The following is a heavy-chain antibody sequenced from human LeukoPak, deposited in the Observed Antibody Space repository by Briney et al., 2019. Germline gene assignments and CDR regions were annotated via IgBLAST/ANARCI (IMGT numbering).Heavy chain of an antibody. J-gene: IGHJ4*02. V-gene: IGHV4-59*11. CDR2: IYDSGST. Sequence: SESLSLTCTVSGGSISSHYWSWIRQPPGKGLEWIGYIYDSGSTNYNPSLKSRVSISASTSNNHFSLKLSPVTAADTAVYYCSRCRYRGIYYYVRHWGRGTRVNVPS. CDR1: GGSISSHY. CDR3: SRCRYRGIYYYVRH. D-gene: IGHD3-10*02.